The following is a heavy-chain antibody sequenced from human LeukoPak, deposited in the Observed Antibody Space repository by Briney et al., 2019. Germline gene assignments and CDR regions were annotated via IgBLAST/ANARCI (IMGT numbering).Heavy chain of an antibody. Sequence: GGSLRLSCAASGFTFDDYAMHWVRQAPGKGLEWVSSISSSSSYIYYADSVKGRFTISRDNAKNSLYLQMNSLRAEDTAVYYCASISTYYYDSSGYPWGQGTLVTVSS. D-gene: IGHD3-22*01. CDR1: GFTFDDYA. CDR2: ISSSSSYI. CDR3: ASISTYYYDSSGYP. J-gene: IGHJ5*02. V-gene: IGHV3-21*01.